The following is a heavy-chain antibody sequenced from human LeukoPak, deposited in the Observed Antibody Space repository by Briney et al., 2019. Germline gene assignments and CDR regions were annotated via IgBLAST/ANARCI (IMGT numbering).Heavy chain of an antibody. D-gene: IGHD2-8*01. Sequence: PGGSLRLSCAASGFTFSSYAMTWVRQAPGKGLEWVSSISGSGGSTYYADSVKGRFTISRDNSKNTLYLQMNSLRVEDTAVYRCAKDYVGVVPDAFDIWGQGTRVTVSS. V-gene: IGHV3-23*01. J-gene: IGHJ3*02. CDR1: GFTFSSYA. CDR2: ISGSGGST. CDR3: AKDYVGVVPDAFDI.